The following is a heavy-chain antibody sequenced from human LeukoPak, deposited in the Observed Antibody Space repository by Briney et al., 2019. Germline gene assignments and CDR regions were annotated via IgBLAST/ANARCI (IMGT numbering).Heavy chain of an antibody. CDR3: ARDADSENGVFEC. V-gene: IGHV4-4*07. D-gene: IGHD2-8*01. CDR2: VHASGST. Sequence: PSETLSLICNVSRGSVSSYFWSWIRQPAGKGLEWIGRVHASGSTNYSPSLRSRVTISLDKSNNNFSLKLTSVTAADTAVYHCARDADSENGVFECWGRGIPVIVSS. J-gene: IGHJ4*02. CDR1: RGSVSSYF.